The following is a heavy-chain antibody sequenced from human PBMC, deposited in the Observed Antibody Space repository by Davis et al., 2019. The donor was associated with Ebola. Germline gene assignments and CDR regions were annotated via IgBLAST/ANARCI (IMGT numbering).Heavy chain of an antibody. J-gene: IGHJ5*02. CDR2: ISYDGSNK. Sequence: GESLKISCAASGFTFSSYGMHWVRQAPGKGLAWVAVISYDGSNKYYADSVKGRFTISRDNSKNTLYLQMNSLRAEDTAVYYCAKGPLLWFGELSPWFDPWGQGTLVTVSS. V-gene: IGHV3-30*18. CDR3: AKGPLLWFGELSPWFDP. D-gene: IGHD3-10*01. CDR1: GFTFSSYG.